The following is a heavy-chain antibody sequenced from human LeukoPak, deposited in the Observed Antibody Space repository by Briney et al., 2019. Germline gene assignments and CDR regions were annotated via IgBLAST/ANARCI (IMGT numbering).Heavy chain of an antibody. V-gene: IGHV4-34*01. D-gene: IGHD1-26*01. Sequence: SETLSLTCAVYGGSFSGYYWSWIRQPPGKGLEWIGEINHSGSTNYNPSLKSRVTISIDTSKNQFSLKLSSVTAADTAVYYCASVSLGSYSKDYWGQGTLVTVSS. CDR2: INHSGST. CDR1: GGSFSGYY. J-gene: IGHJ4*02. CDR3: ASVSLGSYSKDY.